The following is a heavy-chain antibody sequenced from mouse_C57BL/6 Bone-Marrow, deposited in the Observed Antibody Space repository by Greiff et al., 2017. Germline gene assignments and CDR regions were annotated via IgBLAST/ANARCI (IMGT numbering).Heavy chain of an antibody. J-gene: IGHJ4*01. CDR1: GYAFSSSW. CDR3: ARITTVDYAMDY. Sequence: VKLVESGPELVKPGASVKISCKASGYAFSSSWMNWVKQRPGKGLEWIGRIYPGDGDTNYNGKFKGKATLTADKSSSTAYMQLSSLTSEASAVYFCARITTVDYAMDYWGQGTSVTVSS. CDR2: IYPGDGDT. D-gene: IGHD1-1*01. V-gene: IGHV1-82*01.